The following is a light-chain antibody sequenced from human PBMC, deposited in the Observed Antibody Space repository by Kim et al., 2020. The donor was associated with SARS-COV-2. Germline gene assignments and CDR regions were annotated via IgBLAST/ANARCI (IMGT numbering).Light chain of an antibody. Sequence: EIVMTQSPATLSVSPGERATLSCRASQSVSRNLAWYQRKPGQAPRLLIYGASTRATGIPARFSGSGSGTEFTLPISSLQSEDFAVYYCQQYNKRPPWTFGQGTKVDIK. CDR1: QSVSRN. CDR3: QQYNKRPPWT. V-gene: IGKV3-15*01. J-gene: IGKJ1*01. CDR2: GAS.